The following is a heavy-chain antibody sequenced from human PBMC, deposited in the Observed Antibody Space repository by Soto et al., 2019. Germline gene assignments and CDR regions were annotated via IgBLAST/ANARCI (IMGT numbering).Heavy chain of an antibody. CDR2: ISGSGGST. V-gene: IGHV3-23*01. D-gene: IGHD2-2*01. J-gene: IGHJ4*02. CDR1: GFTFSSYA. Sequence: LRLSCAASGFTFSSYAMSWVRQAPGKGLEWVSAISGSGGSTYYADSVKGRFTISRDNSKNTLYLQMNSLRAEDTAVYYCAKTYIVVVPARSYYFDYWGQGTLVTVSS. CDR3: AKTYIVVVPARSYYFDY.